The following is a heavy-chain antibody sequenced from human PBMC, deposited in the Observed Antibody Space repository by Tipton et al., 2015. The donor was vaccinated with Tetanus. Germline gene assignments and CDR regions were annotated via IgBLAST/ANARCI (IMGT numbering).Heavy chain of an antibody. Sequence: SLRLSCAASGFTFSSYGMHWVRQAPGKGLEWVAVIWYDGSNKYYADSVKGRFTISRDNSKNTLYLQMNSLRAEDTAVYYCARVSDSSSWDSSIDYWGQGTLVTVSS. J-gene: IGHJ4*02. CDR2: IWYDGSNK. CDR1: GFTFSSYG. V-gene: IGHV3-33*01. D-gene: IGHD6-13*01. CDR3: ARVSDSSSWDSSIDY.